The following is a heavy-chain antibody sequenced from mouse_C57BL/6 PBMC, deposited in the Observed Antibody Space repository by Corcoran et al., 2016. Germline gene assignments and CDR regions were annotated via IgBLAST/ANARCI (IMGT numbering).Heavy chain of an antibody. Sequence: QVQLQQPGAELVRPGTSVKLSCKASGYTFTSYWMHWVKQRPGQGLEWIGVIDPSDSYTNYNQKFEGKATLTVDTSSSTAYMQLSSLTSEDSAVYYCARVGGNYAMDYWGQGTSVTVSS. J-gene: IGHJ4*01. CDR2: IDPSDSYT. CDR3: ARVGGNYAMDY. V-gene: IGHV1-59*01. CDR1: GYTFTSYW.